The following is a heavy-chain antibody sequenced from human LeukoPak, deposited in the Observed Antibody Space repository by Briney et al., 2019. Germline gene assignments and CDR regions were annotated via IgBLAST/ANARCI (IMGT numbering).Heavy chain of an antibody. J-gene: IGHJ5*02. CDR2: TYYRSKWYN. CDR3: AGYSYGVRPS. CDR1: GDSVSSNSAA. V-gene: IGHV6-1*01. D-gene: IGHD5-18*01. Sequence: SQTLSLTCVISGDSVSSNSAAWNWIRRSSSRGLEWLGRTYYRSKWYNDYAVSVKSRITINPDTSKNQFSLHLNSVTPEDTAVYYCAGYSYGVRPSWGQGTLVTVSS.